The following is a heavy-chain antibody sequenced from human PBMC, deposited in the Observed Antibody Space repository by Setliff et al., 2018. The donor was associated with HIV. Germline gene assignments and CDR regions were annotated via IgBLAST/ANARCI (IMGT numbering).Heavy chain of an antibody. V-gene: IGHV1-46*01. J-gene: IGHJ6*03. CDR1: GYTFTSYY. Sequence: ASVKVSCKASGYTFTSYYMHRVRQAPGQGLEWMGIINPSGGSTSYAQKFQGRVTMTRDTSTSTVYMELSSLRSEDTAVYYCARVSSTSCYGGPCRRTPRDYYYYYYMDVWGKGTTVTVSS. CDR2: INPSGGST. D-gene: IGHD2-2*01. CDR3: ARVSSTSCYGGPCRRTPRDYYYYYYMDV.